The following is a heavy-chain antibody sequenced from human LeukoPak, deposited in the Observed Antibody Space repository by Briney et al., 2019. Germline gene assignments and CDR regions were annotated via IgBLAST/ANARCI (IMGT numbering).Heavy chain of an antibody. CDR1: GFTFDDYG. CDR3: ARVLWSRYGDYVSVGY. Sequence: GESLRLSCAASGFTFDDYGLSWVRQAPGKGLEWVSGINCNGGSKGYADPVKGRFTFSRASANKSLQLQMNSLRAEDTALYYCARVLWSRYGDYVSVGYWGQGTLVTVSS. CDR2: INCNGGSK. J-gene: IGHJ4*02. V-gene: IGHV3-20*04. D-gene: IGHD4-17*01.